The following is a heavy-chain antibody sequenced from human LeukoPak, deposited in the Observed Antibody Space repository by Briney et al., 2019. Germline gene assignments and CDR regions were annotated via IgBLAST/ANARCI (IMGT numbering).Heavy chain of an antibody. Sequence: AETLSLTCTVSGDSISSNNYFWGWICQPPGKGLEWIGEISYNGNTYYNPSLKSRVTISVDTSKNQFSLKLSSVTAADTAVYYCARVGGTNYYYYGMDVWGQGTTVTVSS. CDR1: GDSISSNNYF. J-gene: IGHJ6*02. V-gene: IGHV4-39*07. D-gene: IGHD1-26*01. CDR2: ISYNGNT. CDR3: ARVGGTNYYYYGMDV.